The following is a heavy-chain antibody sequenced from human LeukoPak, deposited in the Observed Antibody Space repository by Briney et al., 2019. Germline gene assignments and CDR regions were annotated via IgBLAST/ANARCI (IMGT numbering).Heavy chain of an antibody. CDR2: IYYSGST. J-gene: IGHJ6*02. V-gene: IGHV4-59*01. CDR3: AKGGSPTYYYGMDV. Sequence: SETLSLTCTVSGGSISSYYWSWIRQPPGKGLGWIGYIYYSGSTNYNPSLKSRVTISVDTSKNQFSLKLSSVTAADTAVYYCAKGGSPTYYYGMDVWGQGTTVTVSS. CDR1: GGSISSYY. D-gene: IGHD2-15*01.